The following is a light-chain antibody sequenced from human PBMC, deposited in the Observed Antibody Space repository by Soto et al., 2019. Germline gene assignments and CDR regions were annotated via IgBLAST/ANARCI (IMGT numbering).Light chain of an antibody. Sequence: QTVVTQEPSFSVSPGGTVTLTRGLSSGSVSTSYFPSWYQQTPGQSPRTLIYSTNTRSPGVPDRFSGSILGNKAALTITGAQADDESDYYCVLYMGSGISVFGGGTKLTVL. CDR2: STN. J-gene: IGLJ2*01. CDR3: VLYMGSGISV. CDR1: SGSVSTSYF. V-gene: IGLV8-61*01.